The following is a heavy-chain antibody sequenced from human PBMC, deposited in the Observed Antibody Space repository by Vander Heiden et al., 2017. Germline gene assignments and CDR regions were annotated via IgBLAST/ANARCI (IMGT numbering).Heavy chain of an antibody. CDR3: ARDYDFWSGYYQSLVDY. D-gene: IGHD3-3*01. CDR1: GFTFSSYG. Sequence: EVQLVESGGGLVQPGGSLRLSCAASGFTFSSYGMSWVRQGPGKGLEWVANIKQDGSEKYYVDSVKVRFTISRDNAKNSLYLQMNSLRAEDTAVYYCARDYDFWSGYYQSLVDYWGQGTLVTVSS. CDR2: IKQDGSEK. J-gene: IGHJ4*02. V-gene: IGHV3-7*01.